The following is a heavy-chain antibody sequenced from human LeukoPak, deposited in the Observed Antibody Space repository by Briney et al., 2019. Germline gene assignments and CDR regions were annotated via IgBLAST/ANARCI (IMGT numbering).Heavy chain of an antibody. Sequence: PGGSLRLSCAASGFTFSSYEMNWVRQAPGKGLEWVSYISSSGSTIYYADSVKGRFTISRDNAKNSLYLQMNSLRAEDTAVYYCASHSWYETVRGSGDYWGQGTLVTVSS. CDR2: ISSSGSTI. V-gene: IGHV3-48*03. CDR1: GFTFSSYE. CDR3: ASHSWYETVRGSGDY. D-gene: IGHD6-13*01. J-gene: IGHJ4*02.